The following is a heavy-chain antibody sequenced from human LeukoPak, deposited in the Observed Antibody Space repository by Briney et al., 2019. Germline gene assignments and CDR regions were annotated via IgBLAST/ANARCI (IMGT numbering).Heavy chain of an antibody. D-gene: IGHD4-17*01. Sequence: ASVKVSCKASGYIFTAYYMHWVRQAPGQGLEWMGWINPNSGGTNYAQKFQGRVTMTRDTSISTAYMGLSRLRSDDTAVYYCARTPDDYGDYYYYYYMDVWGKGTTVTVSS. V-gene: IGHV1-2*02. CDR2: INPNSGGT. CDR1: GYIFTAYY. J-gene: IGHJ6*03. CDR3: ARTPDDYGDYYYYYYMDV.